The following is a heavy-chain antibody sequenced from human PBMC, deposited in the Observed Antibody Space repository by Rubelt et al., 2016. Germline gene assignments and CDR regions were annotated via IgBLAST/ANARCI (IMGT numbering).Heavy chain of an antibody. D-gene: IGHD5-24*01. J-gene: IGHJ4*02. Sequence: QVQLVQSGAEVKKPGASVKVSCKASGYTFITYGISWVRQAPGQGLEWMGWISTFNGNTKYAQKHQGRVTMTTDTSPATDSMELTNRRSDGTAVYYCSRVLETINGYWGQGTLVTVSS. CDR2: ISTFNGNT. CDR1: GYTFITYG. CDR3: SRVLETINGY. V-gene: IGHV1-18*01.